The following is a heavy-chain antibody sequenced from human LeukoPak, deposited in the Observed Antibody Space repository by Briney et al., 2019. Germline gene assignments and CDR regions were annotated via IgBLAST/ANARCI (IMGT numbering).Heavy chain of an antibody. CDR2: IIPIFGTA. CDR3: ARGHGIAVANWFDP. J-gene: IGHJ5*02. D-gene: IGHD6-19*01. Sequence: SVKVSCKASGGTFSSYAISWVRQAPGQGLEWMGGIIPIFGTANYAQKFQGRVTITADESTSTAYMELSSLRSEDTAVYYCARGHGIAVANWFDPWGQGTLVTVSS. CDR1: GGTFSSYA. V-gene: IGHV1-69*13.